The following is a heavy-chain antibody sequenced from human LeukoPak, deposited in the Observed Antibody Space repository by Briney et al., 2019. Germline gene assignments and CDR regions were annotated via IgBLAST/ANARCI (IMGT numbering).Heavy chain of an antibody. CDR2: ISYDGSNK. Sequence: GGSLRLSCAASGFTFSSYAMHWVRQAPGEGLEWVAVISYDGSNKYYADSVKGRFTISRDNSKNTLYLQMNSLRAEDTAVYYCARASQYYDFWSGYYPNWFDPWGQGTLVTVSS. CDR3: ARASQYYDFWSGYYPNWFDP. CDR1: GFTFSSYA. J-gene: IGHJ5*02. V-gene: IGHV3-30*01. D-gene: IGHD3-3*01.